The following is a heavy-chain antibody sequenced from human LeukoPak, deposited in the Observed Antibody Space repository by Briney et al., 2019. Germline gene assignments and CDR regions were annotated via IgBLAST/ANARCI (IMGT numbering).Heavy chain of an antibody. D-gene: IGHD6-13*01. CDR1: GFTFGDYA. V-gene: IGHV3-21*01. CDR3: ARDAATDDAFDI. J-gene: IGHJ3*02. Sequence: GGSLRLSCTASGFTFGDYAMSWVRQAPGKGLEWVSSINGDSSYIYYADSVKGRFFISRDNAKNSLDLHMNSLRAEDTAVYYCARDAATDDAFDICGQGAMVTVSS. CDR2: INGDSSYI.